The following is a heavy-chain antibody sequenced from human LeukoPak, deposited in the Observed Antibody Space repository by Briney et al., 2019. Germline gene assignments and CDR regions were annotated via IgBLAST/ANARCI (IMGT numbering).Heavy chain of an antibody. CDR3: AKDLSALLPGAHNYMDV. J-gene: IGHJ6*03. D-gene: IGHD3-3*02. CDR1: GFTFDDYA. V-gene: IGHV3-9*01. Sequence: GGSLRLSCAASGFTFDDYAMHWVRQAPGKGLEWVSGISWNSGSIGYADSVKSRFTISRDNAKNSLYLQMNSLRAEDTALYYCAKDLSALLPGAHNYMDVWGKGTTVTISS. CDR2: ISWNSGSI.